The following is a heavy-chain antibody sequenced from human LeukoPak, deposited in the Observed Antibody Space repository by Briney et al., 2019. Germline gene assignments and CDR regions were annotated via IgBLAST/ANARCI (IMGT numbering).Heavy chain of an antibody. Sequence: PSETLSLTCTVSGGSISSYYWSWIRQPPGKGLEWIGYIYYSGSTNYNPSLKSRVTISVDTSKNQFSLKLSSVTAADTAVYYCARLGAAPSDYWGQGTLVTVSS. D-gene: IGHD3-10*01. J-gene: IGHJ4*02. CDR2: IYYSGST. V-gene: IGHV4-59*01. CDR3: ARLGAAPSDY. CDR1: GGSISSYY.